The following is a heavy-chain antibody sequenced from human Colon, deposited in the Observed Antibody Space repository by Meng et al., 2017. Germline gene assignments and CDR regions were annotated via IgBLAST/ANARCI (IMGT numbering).Heavy chain of an antibody. D-gene: IGHD3-16*01. J-gene: IGHJ4*02. CDR3: ARNWVGGGLLFDH. V-gene: IGHV4-59*11. Sequence: QVQLHESGPGLLKPSATLSHTCAVSGGSISNLYYSWIRQPPGKGLEWVGYIYSGGHINYNPSLKSRATISIDTSKNQLSLNLTSVTADDTAVYYCARNWVGGGLLFDHWGQGTLVTRLL. CDR2: IYSGGHI. CDR1: GGSISNLY.